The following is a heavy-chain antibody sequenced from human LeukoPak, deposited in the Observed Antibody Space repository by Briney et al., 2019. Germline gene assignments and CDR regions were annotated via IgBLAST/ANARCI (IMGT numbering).Heavy chain of an antibody. CDR3: AREDNWNRNAFDI. CDR2: INPNSGGT. D-gene: IGHD1-20*01. J-gene: IGHJ3*02. V-gene: IGHV1-2*02. CDR1: GCTFTGYY. Sequence: ASVKVSCKLSGCTFTGYYMHWVRQAPGQGLEWMGWINPNSGGTNYAQKFQGRVTMTRDTSISTAYMELSRLRSDDTAVYYCAREDNWNRNAFDIWGQGTMVTVSS.